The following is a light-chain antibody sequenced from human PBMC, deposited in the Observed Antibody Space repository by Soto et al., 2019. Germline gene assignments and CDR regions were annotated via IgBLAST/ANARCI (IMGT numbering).Light chain of an antibody. J-gene: IGKJ3*01. Sequence: DIQMTQSPASVSASVGDRVTITCLASQGISSLLAWYQQKPGQAPKLLIYAVSSLQCGVPSRFSGIGSGTYFTLTISSLQHEDCATYYCPQANNFRRRAFGPGTKGDIK. CDR1: QGISSL. CDR2: AVS. V-gene: IGKV1-12*01. CDR3: PQANNFRRRA.